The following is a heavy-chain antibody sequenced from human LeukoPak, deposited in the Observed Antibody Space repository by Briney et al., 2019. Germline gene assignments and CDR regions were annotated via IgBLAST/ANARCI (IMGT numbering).Heavy chain of an antibody. CDR1: GYTFNVYY. V-gene: IGHV1-2*02. Sequence: ASVKVSCKASGYTFNVYYIHWVRQAPGQGLEWMGWIDPNSGGTNYAQKFQGRVTMTRDTSISTAYMELSRLRSDDTAVYYCAREYYYYYYMDVWGKGTTVTVSS. J-gene: IGHJ6*03. CDR2: IDPNSGGT. CDR3: AREYYYYYYMDV.